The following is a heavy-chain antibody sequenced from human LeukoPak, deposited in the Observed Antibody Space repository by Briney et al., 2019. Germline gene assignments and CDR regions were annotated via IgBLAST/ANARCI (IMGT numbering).Heavy chain of an antibody. Sequence: SGGSLRLSCAASGFTFDDYAMLWVRQAPGKGLEWVSHISGDGGSTYYADSVKGRFTISRDNSKNSLYLQMNSLRTEDTALYYCAKSPRGLTGYLYYFDYWGQRTLVTVSS. CDR3: AKSPRGLTGYLYYFDY. CDR2: ISGDGGST. CDR1: GFTFDDYA. D-gene: IGHD3-9*01. J-gene: IGHJ4*02. V-gene: IGHV3-43*02.